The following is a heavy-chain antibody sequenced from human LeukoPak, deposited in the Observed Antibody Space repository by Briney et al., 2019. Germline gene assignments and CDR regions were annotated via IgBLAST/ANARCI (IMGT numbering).Heavy chain of an antibody. CDR2: INRAGST. CDR1: GASFSGNY. Sequence: SETLSLTCAVYGASFSGNYWSWIRQPPGKGLEWIGEINRAGSTEYSPSLKSRVTISRDTSNPHFSLRLSSVTAADTAAYYCATSKDYIFGFYYWGQGHLVTVSS. J-gene: IGHJ4*02. CDR3: ATSKDYIFGFYY. V-gene: IGHV4-34*01. D-gene: IGHD4-11*01.